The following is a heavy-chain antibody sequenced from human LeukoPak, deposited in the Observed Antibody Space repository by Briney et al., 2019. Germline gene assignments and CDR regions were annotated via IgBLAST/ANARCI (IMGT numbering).Heavy chain of an antibody. CDR3: AKDQVGGYYDSSGYYSFDY. CDR2: ISGSGGST. V-gene: IGHV3-23*01. D-gene: IGHD3-22*01. CDR1: RFTFSSYA. Sequence: GGSLRLSCAASRFTFSSYAMSWVRQAPGKGLEWVSAISGSGGSTYYADSVKGRFTISRDNSKNTLYLQMNSLRAEDTAVYYCAKDQVGGYYDSSGYYSFDYWGQGTLVTVSS. J-gene: IGHJ4*02.